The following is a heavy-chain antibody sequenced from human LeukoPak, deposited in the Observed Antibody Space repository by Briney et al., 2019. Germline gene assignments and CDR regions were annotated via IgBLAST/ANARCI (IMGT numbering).Heavy chain of an antibody. CDR2: IDSDGSST. D-gene: IGHD2-15*01. CDR1: GFTFSSYW. J-gene: IGHJ4*02. V-gene: IGHV3-74*01. Sequence: PGGSLRLSCAASGFTFSSYWMHWVRQAPGKGLVWVSRIDSDGSSTSYADSVKGRFTISRDNAKNTLYLQMNSLRAEDTAVYYCARGRGCSGGTCYFDCWGQGTLVTVSS. CDR3: ARGRGCSGGTCYFDC.